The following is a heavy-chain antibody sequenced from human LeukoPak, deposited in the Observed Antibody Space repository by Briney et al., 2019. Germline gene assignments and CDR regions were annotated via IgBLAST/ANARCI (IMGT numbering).Heavy chain of an antibody. CDR3: AKDQRYYDSSGYYSGAFDI. V-gene: IGHV3-23*01. CDR1: GFTFSSYA. CDR2: ISGSGGST. J-gene: IGHJ3*02. Sequence: PGGSLRLSCAASGFTFSSYAMSWVRQAPGKGLEWVSAISGSGGSTYYADSVKGRFTISRDNSKNTLYLQMNSLRAEDTAVYYCAKDQRYYDSSGYYSGAFDIWGQGTMVTVSS. D-gene: IGHD3-22*01.